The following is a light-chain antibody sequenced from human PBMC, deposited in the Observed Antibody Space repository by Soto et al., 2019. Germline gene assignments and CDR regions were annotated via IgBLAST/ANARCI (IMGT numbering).Light chain of an antibody. V-gene: IGKV1-12*01. Sequence: DIQVTQSPSSVSASVGDRITITCRASQVISSWLAWYQQKPGKAPKLLIYAASSLQSGVPSRFSGSGSGTHFTLTISSLQPEDFATYYCQQANTFPLPFGQGTRLEVK. CDR2: AAS. CDR3: QQANTFPLP. CDR1: QVISSW. J-gene: IGKJ5*01.